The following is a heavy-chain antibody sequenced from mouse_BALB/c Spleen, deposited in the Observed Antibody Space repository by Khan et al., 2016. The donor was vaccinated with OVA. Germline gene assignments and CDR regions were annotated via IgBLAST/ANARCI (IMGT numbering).Heavy chain of an antibody. D-gene: IGHD4-1*01. CDR3: AREASSWDFSFPY. J-gene: IGHJ3*01. Sequence: VQLQQSGPELVEPGASVKMSCKASGYTFTNYVIHWVKQKPGQGLEWIGYIIPDIADTRYNEKFKGKATLTSDISSTTAYMDLSSLTSEDSAVYSCAREASSWDFSFPYWGQGTLVTVSA. V-gene: IGHV1S136*01. CDR1: GYTFTNYV. CDR2: IIPDIADT.